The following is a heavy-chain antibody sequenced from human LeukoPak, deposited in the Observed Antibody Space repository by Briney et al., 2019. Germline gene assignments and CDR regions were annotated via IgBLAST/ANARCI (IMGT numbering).Heavy chain of an antibody. V-gene: IGHV1-2*02. CDR1: GHTFTAYY. CDR2: INPNSGGT. CDR3: ATYYSDTSARD. D-gene: IGHD3-22*01. J-gene: IGHJ4*02. Sequence: ASVTVSCKASGHTFTAYYMFWVRQAPGQGLEWMGWINPNSGGTNYAPKFQGRVTMTRDTSISTAYMELSGLTSDDTAVYFCATYYSDTSARDWGQGTLVTVSS.